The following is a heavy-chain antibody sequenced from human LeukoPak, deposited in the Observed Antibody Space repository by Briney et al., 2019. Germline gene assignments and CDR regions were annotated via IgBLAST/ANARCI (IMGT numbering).Heavy chain of an antibody. CDR2: ISAYNGNT. Sequence: GASVTVSCKASGYTFTSYGISWVRQAPGRGLEWMGWISAYNGNTNYAQKPQGRVTMTTDTSTSTAYMELRSLRSDDTAVYYCARGYYYDSSGPLDYWGQGTLVTVSS. V-gene: IGHV1-18*01. J-gene: IGHJ4*02. CDR1: GYTFTSYG. CDR3: ARGYYYDSSGPLDY. D-gene: IGHD3-22*01.